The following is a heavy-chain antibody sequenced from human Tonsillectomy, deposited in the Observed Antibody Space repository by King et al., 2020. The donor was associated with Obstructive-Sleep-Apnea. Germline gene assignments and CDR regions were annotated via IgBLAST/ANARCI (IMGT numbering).Heavy chain of an antibody. CDR2: MYFSGST. D-gene: IGHD4-17*01. V-gene: IGHV4-30-4*07. CDR1: GGSFSSGGYS. J-gene: IGHJ4*02. CDR3: ARTTRYIDGDYSFDY. Sequence: VQLQESGPGLVKPSQTLSLTCAVSGGSFSSGGYSWSWIRQPPGKGLEWIGYMYFSGSTYHNPSPKSRVSIAVDTSKNQFSLKLSSVTAADTAVYYCARTTRYIDGDYSFDYWGQGTLVTVSS.